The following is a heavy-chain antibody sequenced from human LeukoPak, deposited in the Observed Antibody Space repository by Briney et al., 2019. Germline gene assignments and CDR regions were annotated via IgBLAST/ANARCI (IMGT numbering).Heavy chain of an antibody. Sequence: PSQTLSLTCAVSGGSISSGGFSWSWIRQPPGKGLEWIGYMYHGGSTYYNPSLESRVTISVDRSKNQFSLKLSSVTAEDTAVYYCAKAYNYGSGSYYSFFDNWGQGTLVTVSS. V-gene: IGHV4-30-2*01. CDR1: GGSISSGGFS. D-gene: IGHD3-10*01. J-gene: IGHJ4*02. CDR2: MYHGGST. CDR3: AKAYNYGSGSYYSFFDN.